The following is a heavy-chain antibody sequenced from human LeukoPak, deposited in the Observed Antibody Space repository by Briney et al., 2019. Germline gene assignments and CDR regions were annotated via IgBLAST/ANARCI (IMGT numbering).Heavy chain of an antibody. CDR3: AKDRSCTNDICHGDFDY. J-gene: IGHJ4*02. D-gene: IGHD2-8*01. CDR2: ISGSGGST. Sequence: TGGSLRLSCAASGFTFSSYAVSWVRQAPGKGLEWVSSISGSGGSTYSADSVKGRFTISRDNSKNTLYLQMNSLRAEETALYYCAKDRSCTNDICHGDFDYWGQGTLVTVSS. CDR1: GFTFSSYA. V-gene: IGHV3-23*01.